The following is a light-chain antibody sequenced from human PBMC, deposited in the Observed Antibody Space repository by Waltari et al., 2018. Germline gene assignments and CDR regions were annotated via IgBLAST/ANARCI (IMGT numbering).Light chain of an antibody. CDR1: NSDVGGYYY. CDR3: CSYAGSYTWV. J-gene: IGLJ3*02. V-gene: IGLV2-11*01. CDR2: DVS. Sequence: QSALTQPRSVSGSPGQSVTIYCTGTNSDVGGYYYVSSYQQHPGQAPKLIIYDVSKRPSGVPYRFSGSKSGNTASLTISGLQAEDEADYYCCSYAGSYTWVFGGGTKLTVL.